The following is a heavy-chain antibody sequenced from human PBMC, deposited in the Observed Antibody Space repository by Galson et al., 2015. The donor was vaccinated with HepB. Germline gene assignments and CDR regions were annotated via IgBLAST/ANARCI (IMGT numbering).Heavy chain of an antibody. V-gene: IGHV5-10-1*01. CDR2: IDPSDSYT. J-gene: IGHJ5*02. D-gene: IGHD6-13*01. CDR3: ATSNSSSWYENWFDP. CDR1: GYSFTSYW. Sequence: QSGAGVKKPGESLRISCKGSGYSFTSYWISWVRQMPGKGLEWMGRIDPSDSYTNYSPSFQGHVTISADKSISTAYLQWSSLKASDTAMYYCATSNSSSWYENWFDPWGQGTLVTVSS.